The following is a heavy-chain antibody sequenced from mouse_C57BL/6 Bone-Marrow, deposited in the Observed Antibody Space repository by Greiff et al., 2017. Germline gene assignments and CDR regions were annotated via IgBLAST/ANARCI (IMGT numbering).Heavy chain of an antibody. J-gene: IGHJ3*01. Sequence: QVQLQQPGAELVKPGASVKMSCKASGYTFTNYWITWVKQRPGQGLEWIGDIYPGSGSTNYNEKFKSKATLTVDTSSSTAYMQLSSLTSEDSAVDYCAREHYYGSSSPWFAYWGQGTLVTVSA. CDR1: GYTFTNYW. V-gene: IGHV1-55*01. CDR3: AREHYYGSSSPWFAY. CDR2: IYPGSGST. D-gene: IGHD1-1*01.